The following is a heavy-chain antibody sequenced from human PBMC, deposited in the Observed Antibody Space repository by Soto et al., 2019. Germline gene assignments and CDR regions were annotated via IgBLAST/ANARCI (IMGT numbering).Heavy chain of an antibody. V-gene: IGHV3-23*01. CDR1: GYTFSNYA. Sequence: EVQLLESGGGLVQPGGSLRLSCAASGYTFSNYAMSWVRQAPGKGLEWVSAISGSGGSTYYADSVKGRFTISRDNSKNALSLQRFSLRAEDTAVDDCDKDFCGRGSYGSWGQGTLVTVSS. J-gene: IGHJ5*02. CDR2: ISGSGGST. CDR3: DKDFCGRGSYGS. D-gene: IGHD1-26*01.